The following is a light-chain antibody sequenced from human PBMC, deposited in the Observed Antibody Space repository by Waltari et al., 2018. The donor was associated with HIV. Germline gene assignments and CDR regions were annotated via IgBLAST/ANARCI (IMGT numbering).Light chain of an antibody. Sequence: QSALTQPASVSGSPGQSITVSCTGTSSDVGAYNYVSWYQQPPGTAPKLVIYEVSNRPSGISYRVSGSKSGNTASLTISGLQTEDEGDYYCSSFTTSNSLLFGGGTKVTVL. CDR1: SSDVGAYNY. V-gene: IGLV2-14*01. CDR3: SSFTTSNSLL. J-gene: IGLJ2*01. CDR2: EVS.